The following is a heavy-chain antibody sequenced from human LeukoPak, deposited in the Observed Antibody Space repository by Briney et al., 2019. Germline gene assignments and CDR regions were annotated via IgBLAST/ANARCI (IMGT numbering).Heavy chain of an antibody. CDR1: GYSISSAYY. Sequence: PSETLSLTCSVSGYSISSAYYWGWLRLPPGKEREWFGSINHTGTTYYNPSLKSRVTISVDTSKNQFSLKLSSVTAADTAVYYCARLAATGGFDWWGQGTLVTVSS. J-gene: IGHJ4*02. CDR2: INHTGTT. D-gene: IGHD6-13*01. CDR3: ARLAATGGFDW. V-gene: IGHV4-38-2*01.